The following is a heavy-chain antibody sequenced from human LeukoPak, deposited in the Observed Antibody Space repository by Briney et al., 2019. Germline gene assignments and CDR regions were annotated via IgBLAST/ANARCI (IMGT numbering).Heavy chain of an antibody. CDR1: GFTFSNAW. V-gene: IGHV3-15*07. CDR2: IKSKTDGGTT. D-gene: IGHD3-22*01. J-gene: IGHJ4*02. Sequence: SGGSLRLSCAASGFTFSNAWMNWARQAPGKGLEWVGRIKSKTDGGTTDYAAPVKGRFTISRDDSKNTLYLQMNSLKTEDTAVYYCTSRIRYYYDSSGYYSDYWGQGTLVTVSP. CDR3: TSRIRYYYDSSGYYSDY.